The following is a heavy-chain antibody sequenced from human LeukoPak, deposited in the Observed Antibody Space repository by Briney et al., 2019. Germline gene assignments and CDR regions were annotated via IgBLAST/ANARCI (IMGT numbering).Heavy chain of an antibody. CDR3: ARVEDVRYYDSSGYFRY. J-gene: IGHJ4*02. D-gene: IGHD3-22*01. V-gene: IGHV4-59*01. Sequence: PSETLSLTCTVSGGSISSYYWSWIRQPPGKGLEWIRYIYYSGSTNYNPSLKSRVTISVDTSKNQFSQKLSSVTAADTAVYYCARVEDVRYYDSSGYFRYWGQGTLVTVSS. CDR2: IYYSGST. CDR1: GGSISSYY.